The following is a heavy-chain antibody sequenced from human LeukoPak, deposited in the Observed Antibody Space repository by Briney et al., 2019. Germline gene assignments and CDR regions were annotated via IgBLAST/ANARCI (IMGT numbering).Heavy chain of an antibody. Sequence: PSETLSLTRAVSGDSISSSNWWTWVRQPPGRGLEWIGEVYHSGSTNYNPSLKSRVTISVDTSKNQFSLKLSSVTAADTAVYYCARVGSSGWYLGAFDIWGQGTMVTVSS. CDR1: GDSISSSNW. CDR2: VYHSGST. CDR3: ARVGSSGWYLGAFDI. J-gene: IGHJ3*02. D-gene: IGHD6-19*01. V-gene: IGHV4-4*02.